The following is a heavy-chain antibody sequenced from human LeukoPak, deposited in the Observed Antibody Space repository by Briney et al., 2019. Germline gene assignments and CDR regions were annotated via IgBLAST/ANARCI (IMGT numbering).Heavy chain of an antibody. V-gene: IGHV3-11*03. CDR3: NRLRPVGTESYFYYGMDV. Sequence: PGGSLRLSCEVSGFTFSDHYMSWIRQAPGKRLEWVSYISSGSTYTNYADSVEGRFTISRDNAKNSLYLQMNSLKTEDTAVYYCNRLRPVGTESYFYYGMDVWGQGTTVTVSS. CDR1: GFTFSDHY. J-gene: IGHJ6*02. CDR2: ISSGSTYT. D-gene: IGHD6-13*01.